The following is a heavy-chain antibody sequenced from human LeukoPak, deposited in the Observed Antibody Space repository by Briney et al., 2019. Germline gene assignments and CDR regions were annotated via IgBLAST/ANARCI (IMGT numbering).Heavy chain of an antibody. Sequence: GGSLRLSCAASGFTFSSYAMHWVRQAPGKGLEWVAVISYDGSNKYYADSVKGRFTISRDNSKNTLYLQMNSLRAEDTAVYYCATTREQQLHPPEVWGKGPTVPVSS. CDR3: ATTREQQLHPPEV. CDR1: GFTFSSYA. J-gene: IGHJ6*04. CDR2: ISYDGSNK. V-gene: IGHV3-30*04. D-gene: IGHD6-13*01.